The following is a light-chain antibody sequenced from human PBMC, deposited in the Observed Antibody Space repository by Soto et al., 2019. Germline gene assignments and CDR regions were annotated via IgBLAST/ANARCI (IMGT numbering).Light chain of an antibody. V-gene: IGLV3-1*01. CDR2: QDS. J-gene: IGLJ1*01. Sequence: SYELTQPPSVSVSPGQTASITCSGDKLGDKYACWYQQKPGQSPVLVIYQDSKRPSGIPERFSGSNSGNTATLTISGTQAMDEADYYCQAWDSSTAHYVFGTGTNSPS. CDR3: QAWDSSTAHYV. CDR1: KLGDKY.